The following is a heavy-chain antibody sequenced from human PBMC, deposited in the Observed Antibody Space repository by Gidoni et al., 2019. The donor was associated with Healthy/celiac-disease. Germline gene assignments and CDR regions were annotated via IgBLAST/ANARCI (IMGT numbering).Heavy chain of an antibody. D-gene: IGHD1-26*01. Sequence: EVQLVESGGGLVKPGGSLRLSCAASGFTFSNAWMSWVRQAPGKGLEWVGRIKSKTDGGTKECAAPGKGRFTISRDDSKNTLYLQMSSLKAEDTAVYYCTTGGVGATFPFDIWGQGTMVTVSS. CDR3: TTGGVGATFPFDI. CDR2: IKSKTDGGTK. CDR1: GFTFSNAW. J-gene: IGHJ3*02. V-gene: IGHV3-15*01.